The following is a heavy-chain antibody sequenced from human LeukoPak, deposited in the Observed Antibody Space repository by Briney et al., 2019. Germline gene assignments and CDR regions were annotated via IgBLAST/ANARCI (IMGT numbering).Heavy chain of an antibody. CDR1: GYSISSGYY. Sequence: SETLSLTCTVSGYSISSGYYWGWIRQPPGKGLEWIGSIYHSGSTYYNPSLKSRVTISVDTSKNQFSLKLSSVTAADTAVYYCAREGREDILTGYRETPVDYWGQGTLVTVSS. J-gene: IGHJ4*02. CDR3: AREGREDILTGYRETPVDY. V-gene: IGHV4-38-2*02. CDR2: IYHSGST. D-gene: IGHD3-9*01.